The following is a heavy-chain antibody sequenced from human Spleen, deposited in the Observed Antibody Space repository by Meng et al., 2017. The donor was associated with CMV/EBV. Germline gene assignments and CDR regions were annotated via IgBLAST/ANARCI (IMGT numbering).Heavy chain of an antibody. V-gene: IGHV3-33*07. CDR2: IWFDGSKE. D-gene: IGHD2-2*01. Sequence: FICNRFGIKWVRQAPGKGLEWVAVIWFDGSKEDYADSVKGRFTISRDNSKNMVYLHMNSLKTEDTALYYCTGYCTTTSCYPKIRFDPWGQGTLVTVSS. CDR1: FICNRFG. J-gene: IGHJ5*02. CDR3: TGYCTTTSCYPKIRFDP.